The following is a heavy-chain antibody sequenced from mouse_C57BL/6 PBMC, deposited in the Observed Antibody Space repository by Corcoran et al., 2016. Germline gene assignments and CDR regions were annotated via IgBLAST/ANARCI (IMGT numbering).Heavy chain of an antibody. CDR2: INPNNGGT. Sequence: EVQLQQSGPELVKPGASVKIPCKASGYTFTDYNMDGVKQSHGKSLEWIGDINPNNGGTIYNQKFKGKATLTVDKSSSTAYMELRSLTSEDTAVYYCARSAQSTSSWFACWGQGTLVTVSA. V-gene: IGHV1-18*01. CDR1: GYTFTDYN. CDR3: ARSAQSTSSWFAC. J-gene: IGHJ3*01. D-gene: IGHD3-2*02.